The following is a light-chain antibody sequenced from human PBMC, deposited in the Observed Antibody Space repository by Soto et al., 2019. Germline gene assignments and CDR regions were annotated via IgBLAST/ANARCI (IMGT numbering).Light chain of an antibody. J-gene: IGKJ5*01. CDR2: GAS. Sequence: IVLMQSPGTLSLSPGERATLSCMASRSLSSDYLAWYQQKPGQAPRLLMYGASDRATGTPGRFSGSGSGTDFTLTISGLEPEDSAVYYCQQFDDSVTFGQGTRLEIK. CDR1: RSLSSDY. V-gene: IGKV3-20*01. CDR3: QQFDDSVT.